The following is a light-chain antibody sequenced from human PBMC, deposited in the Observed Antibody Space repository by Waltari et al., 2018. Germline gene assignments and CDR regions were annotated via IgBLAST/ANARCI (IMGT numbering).Light chain of an antibody. Sequence: QSALTQPRSVSGAPGQSVTISCTGTSNDVGRFPYLSWFQQHPGKAPKLIIFAVTQRPSGVPYRFSGSKSGNTASLTISGLQADDEGDYYCCSYAGTYIPYVFGTGTKVTVL. J-gene: IGLJ1*01. CDR2: AVT. CDR1: SNDVGRFPY. V-gene: IGLV2-11*01. CDR3: CSYAGTYIPYV.